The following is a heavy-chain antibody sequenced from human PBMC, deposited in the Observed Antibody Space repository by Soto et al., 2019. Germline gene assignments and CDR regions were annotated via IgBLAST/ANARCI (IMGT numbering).Heavy chain of an antibody. CDR3: ARGLVARHVGQNWLDP. Sequence: SETLSLTCTVSGGSISSGVYYWSWIRQHPGKGLEWIGYIYYSGSTYYNPSLKSRVTISVDTSKNQFSLKLSSVTAADTAVYYCARGLVARHVGQNWLDPWGQGTLVTVAS. CDR1: GGSISSGVYY. J-gene: IGHJ5*02. D-gene: IGHD2-8*02. V-gene: IGHV4-31*03. CDR2: IYYSGST.